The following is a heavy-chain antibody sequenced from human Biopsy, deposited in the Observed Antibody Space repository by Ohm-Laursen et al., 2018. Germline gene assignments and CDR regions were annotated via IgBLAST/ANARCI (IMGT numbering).Heavy chain of an antibody. CDR1: GYTFTGQY. D-gene: IGHD2-15*01. CDR3: AKGQDLRGGAEYFQH. V-gene: IGHV1-2*02. Sequence: GASVTVSCKASGYTFTGQYLHWVRQVPGQGLEWMGWIHPHSGTTKFAQDFQGRVTMTRDTSITTAYMELRRLRSDDTAVYYCAKGQDLRGGAEYFQHWGQGALVTVSS. CDR2: IHPHSGTT. J-gene: IGHJ1*01.